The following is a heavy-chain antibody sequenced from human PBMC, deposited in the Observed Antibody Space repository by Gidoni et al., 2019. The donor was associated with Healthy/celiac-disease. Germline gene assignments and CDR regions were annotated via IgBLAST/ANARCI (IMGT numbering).Heavy chain of an antibody. V-gene: IGHV4-61*02. J-gene: IGHJ6*02. CDR2: IYTSGST. D-gene: IGHD6-19*01. Sequence: QVQLQESGPGLVKPSQTLSLTCTVSGGSISSGSYYWSWLRQPPGKGLEWIGRIYTSGSTNYHPSLKRLVTISVDTAKNQFSLKLSAVTAEDTAVYYCARRGAVAGPPYSYYGMDVWGQGTTVTVSS. CDR3: ARRGAVAGPPYSYYGMDV. CDR1: GGSISSGSYY.